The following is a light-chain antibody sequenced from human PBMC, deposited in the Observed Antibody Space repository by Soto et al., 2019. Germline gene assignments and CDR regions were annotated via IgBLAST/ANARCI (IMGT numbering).Light chain of an antibody. CDR1: QSLGGS. Sequence: EIVLTQSPGTLSLSPGERATLSCRASQSLGGSLAWYQQKPGQAPRLLIYDASNRATGIPARFSGSGSGTDFSLTISSLEPEDFAVYYCQQRSNWPITFGLGTRLEIK. J-gene: IGKJ5*01. V-gene: IGKV3-11*01. CDR3: QQRSNWPIT. CDR2: DAS.